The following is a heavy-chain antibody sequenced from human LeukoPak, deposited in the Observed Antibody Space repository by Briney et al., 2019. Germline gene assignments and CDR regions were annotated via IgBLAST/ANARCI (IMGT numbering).Heavy chain of an antibody. CDR3: ARDYLSGGFGELSSLWDY. Sequence: GASVKVSCKASGYTFTSYDINWVRQTTGQGLEWMGWMNPNSGNTGYAQKFQGRVTMTRNTSISTAYMELSSLRSEDTAVYYCARDYLSGGFGELSSLWDYWGQGILVTVSS. J-gene: IGHJ4*02. D-gene: IGHD3-16*02. CDR2: MNPNSGNT. CDR1: GYTFTSYD. V-gene: IGHV1-8*01.